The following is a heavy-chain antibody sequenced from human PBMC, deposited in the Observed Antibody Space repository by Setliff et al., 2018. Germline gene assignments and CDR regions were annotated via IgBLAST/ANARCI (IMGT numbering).Heavy chain of an antibody. Sequence: SETLSLTCAVSGYSISSGNYWGWIRQPPGKGLEWIGYIYYSGSTNYNPSLKSRVTISVDTSKNQFSLKLSSVTAADTAVYYCARNRLLIAVDQGFDPWGQGTLVTVSS. V-gene: IGHV4-38-2*01. CDR1: GYSISSGNY. J-gene: IGHJ5*02. CDR2: IYYSGST. D-gene: IGHD6-19*01. CDR3: ARNRLLIAVDQGFDP.